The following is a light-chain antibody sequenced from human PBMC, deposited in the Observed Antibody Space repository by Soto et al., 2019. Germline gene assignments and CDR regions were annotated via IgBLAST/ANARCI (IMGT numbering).Light chain of an antibody. V-gene: IGKV1-5*01. Sequence: IQMTQSPSTLSASVEDRVTIACRASQSSSSWLALYQQNPWKAPKLLIYDASSLESGVPSRFSGSGSGTEFTLTISSLQPADFATYYCQQYNIYVYTFGQGTKPEIK. CDR1: QSSSSW. CDR2: DAS. CDR3: QQYNIYVYT. J-gene: IGKJ2*01.